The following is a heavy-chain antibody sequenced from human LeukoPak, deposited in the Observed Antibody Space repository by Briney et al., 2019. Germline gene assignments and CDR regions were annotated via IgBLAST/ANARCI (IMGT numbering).Heavy chain of an antibody. Sequence: GGSLRLSCAASGFTFSSYSMNWVRQAPGKGLEWVSSISSSSSYIYYADSVKGRFPISRDNAKNSLYLQMNSLRAEDTAVYYCARDRSSGTLDDAFDIWGQGTMVTVSS. D-gene: IGHD1-26*01. V-gene: IGHV3-21*01. CDR3: ARDRSSGTLDDAFDI. CDR1: GFTFSSYS. CDR2: ISSSSSYI. J-gene: IGHJ3*02.